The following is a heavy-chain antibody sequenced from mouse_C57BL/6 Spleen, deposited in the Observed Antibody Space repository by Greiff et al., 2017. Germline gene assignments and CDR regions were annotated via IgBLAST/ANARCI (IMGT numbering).Heavy chain of an antibody. V-gene: IGHV1-50*01. CDR3: AKVGLTGTGGYDAMDY. CDR2: IDPSDSYT. Sequence: QVQLQQPGAELVKPGASVKLSCKASGYTFTSYWMQWVKQRPGQGLEWIGEIDPSDSYTNYNQKFKGKATLTVDTSSSTAYMQLSSLTSEDSAVYYCAKVGLTGTGGYDAMDYWGQGTSVTVSS. D-gene: IGHD4-1*01. J-gene: IGHJ4*01. CDR1: GYTFTSYW.